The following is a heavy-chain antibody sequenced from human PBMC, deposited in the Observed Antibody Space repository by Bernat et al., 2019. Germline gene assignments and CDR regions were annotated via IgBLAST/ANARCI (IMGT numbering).Heavy chain of an antibody. CDR1: GFTFSGSA. D-gene: IGHD2-2*03. CDR3: TRMDIVVVPAGVEDD. V-gene: IGHV3-73*02. J-gene: IGHJ4*02. Sequence: EVQLVESGGGLVQPGGSLKLSCAASGFTFSGSAMHWVRQASGKGLEWVGRIRSKANSYATAYAASVKGSFTISRDDSKNTAYLQMNSLKTEDTAVYYCTRMDIVVVPAGVEDDWGQGTLVTVSS. CDR2: IRSKANSYAT.